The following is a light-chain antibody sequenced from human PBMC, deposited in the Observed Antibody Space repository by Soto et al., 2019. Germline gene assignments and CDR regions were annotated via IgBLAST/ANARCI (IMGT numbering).Light chain of an antibody. J-gene: IGKJ3*01. CDR1: QTIRSD. Sequence: EIVMTQSPVTLSVSPGERATLSCRASQTIRSDLAWYQQKPGQAPRLLISDASTRATSIPARFNGSGSGTEFTLAISSLQSEDFAIYFCQQYNDWPFTFGPGTKVDIK. CDR2: DAS. CDR3: QQYNDWPFT. V-gene: IGKV3-15*01.